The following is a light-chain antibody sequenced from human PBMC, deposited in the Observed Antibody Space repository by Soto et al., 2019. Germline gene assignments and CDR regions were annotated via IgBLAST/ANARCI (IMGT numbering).Light chain of an antibody. Sequence: EIVMTQSPATLSVSPGERVTLSCRASQSVSSTLAWFQQKPGQSPRLLVYGASNRATGIPARFSGSGSGTGFTLTISSLESEDSAVYYCQQYAQWPLTFGGGTKVDIK. CDR3: QQYAQWPLT. CDR1: QSVSST. V-gene: IGKV3D-15*01. J-gene: IGKJ4*01. CDR2: GAS.